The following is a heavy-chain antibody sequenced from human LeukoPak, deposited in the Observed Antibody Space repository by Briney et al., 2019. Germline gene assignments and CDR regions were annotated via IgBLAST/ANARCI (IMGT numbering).Heavy chain of an antibody. V-gene: IGHV1-18*01. CDR3: ARDALLWFGETKNWFDP. Sequence: ASVMVSCKASGYTFTSYGISWVRQAPGQGLEWMGWISAYNGNTNYAQKLQGRVTMTTDTSTSTAYMELRSLRSDDTAVYYCARDALLWFGETKNWFDPWGQGTLVTVSS. CDR2: ISAYNGNT. D-gene: IGHD3-10*01. CDR1: GYTFTSYG. J-gene: IGHJ5*02.